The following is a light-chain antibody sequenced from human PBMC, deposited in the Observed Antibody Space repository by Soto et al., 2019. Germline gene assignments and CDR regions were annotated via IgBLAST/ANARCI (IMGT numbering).Light chain of an antibody. Sequence: EIVLTQSPATLSLSPGERATLSCRASQSVSSYLAWYQQKPGQAPRLLIYDASNRATGIPARFSGSGSGTDLTLTISFLEPEDFAVYYCQQRSNWLTFGGGTKVEIK. CDR1: QSVSSY. J-gene: IGKJ4*01. V-gene: IGKV3-11*01. CDR3: QQRSNWLT. CDR2: DAS.